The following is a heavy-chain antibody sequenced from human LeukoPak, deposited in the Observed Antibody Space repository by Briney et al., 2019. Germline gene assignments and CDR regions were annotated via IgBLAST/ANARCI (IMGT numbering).Heavy chain of an antibody. J-gene: IGHJ4*02. CDR1: GFSFSCSA. CDR2: IRSKANSYAT. V-gene: IGHV3-73*01. CDR3: TRPYSSCYY. D-gene: IGHD3-22*01. Sequence: GGSLRLSCAASGFSFSCSAMHWVRQAPGKGLEWVGRIRSKANSYATAYAASVKGRFTISRDDSKNTAYLQMNSLKIEGTAVYYCTRPYSSCYYWGQGTLVTVSS.